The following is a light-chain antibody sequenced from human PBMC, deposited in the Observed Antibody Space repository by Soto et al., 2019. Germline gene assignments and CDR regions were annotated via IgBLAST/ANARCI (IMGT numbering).Light chain of an antibody. J-gene: IGLJ1*01. V-gene: IGLV2-14*01. Sequence: ALTQPASVSGSPGQSIAISCTGTSSDVGGYNYVSWYQLHPDKAPKLIIYDVSNRPSGVSNRFSGSKSGNTASLTISGLQPEDEADYYCSSNTSSITRVFGTGTKVTVL. CDR1: SSDVGGYNY. CDR3: SSNTSSITRV. CDR2: DVS.